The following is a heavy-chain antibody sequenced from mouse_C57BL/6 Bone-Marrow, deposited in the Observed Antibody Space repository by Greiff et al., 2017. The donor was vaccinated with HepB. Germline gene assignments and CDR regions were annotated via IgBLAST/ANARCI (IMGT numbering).Heavy chain of an antibody. D-gene: IGHD1-1*01. Sequence: QVQLQQPGAELVKPGASVKVSCKASGYTFTSYWMHWVKQRPGQGLEWIGRIHHSDSDTNYNQKLKGKATLTVDKSSSTAYMQLSSLTSEDSAVYYCSIPTVVAHWYFDVWGTGPTVTVSS. V-gene: IGHV1-74*01. CDR1: GYTFTSYW. CDR2: IHHSDSDT. J-gene: IGHJ1*03. CDR3: SIPTVVAHWYFDV.